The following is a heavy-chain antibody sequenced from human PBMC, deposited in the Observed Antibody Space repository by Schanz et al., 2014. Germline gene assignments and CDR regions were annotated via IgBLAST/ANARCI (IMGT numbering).Heavy chain of an antibody. J-gene: IGHJ6*03. D-gene: IGHD3-10*01. Sequence: EVQLVESGGGLVQPGGSLRLSCTASGFNSDDYAMHWVRQAPGKGLEWVSNIPWNGAAIGYAGSVRGRFTISRDSAKNSLYLQMNSRRPEDTALYYCAKGSRSGSKVMDVWGKGTTVTASS. V-gene: IGHV3-9*02. CDR2: IPWNGAAI. CDR1: GFNSDDYA. CDR3: AKGSRSGSKVMDV.